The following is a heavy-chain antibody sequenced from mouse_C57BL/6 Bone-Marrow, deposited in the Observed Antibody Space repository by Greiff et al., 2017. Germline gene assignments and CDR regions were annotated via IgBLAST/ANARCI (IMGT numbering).Heavy chain of an antibody. CDR3: ARDEYYSNPFDY. Sequence: EVKLVESGGGLVKPGGSLKLSCAASGFTFSDYGMHWVRQAPEKGLEWVAYISSGSSTIYYADTVKGRFTISRDNAKNTLFLQMTSLRSEDTAMYYCARDEYYSNPFDYWGQGTTLTVSS. CDR2: ISSGSSTI. D-gene: IGHD2-5*01. V-gene: IGHV5-17*01. J-gene: IGHJ2*01. CDR1: GFTFSDYG.